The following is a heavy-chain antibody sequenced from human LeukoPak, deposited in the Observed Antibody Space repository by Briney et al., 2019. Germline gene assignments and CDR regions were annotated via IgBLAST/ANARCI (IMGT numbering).Heavy chain of an antibody. Sequence: GGSLRLSCTASGFTFTDAWMSWVRQAPGRGLEWVGRIKTKSEGGATDYAAPVKGRFTISRDDSNNTLYLQMDSLKTEDTAVYYCTTDTRYSPYNPIDYWGQGTPVTVSS. CDR2: IKTKSEGGAT. J-gene: IGHJ4*02. CDR3: TTDTRYSPYNPIDY. D-gene: IGHD2-15*01. V-gene: IGHV3-15*01. CDR1: GFTFTDAW.